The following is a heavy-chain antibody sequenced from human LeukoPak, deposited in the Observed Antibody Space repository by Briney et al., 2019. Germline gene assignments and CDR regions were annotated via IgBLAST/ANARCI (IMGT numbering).Heavy chain of an antibody. V-gene: IGHV3-23*01. J-gene: IGHJ6*03. CDR3: AKDFPQSGGYYMDV. CDR1: GFTFSSYA. D-gene: IGHD4-23*01. CDR2: ISGSGDNT. Sequence: GGSPRLSCAASGFTFSSYAMTWVRQASGKGLEWVSTISGSGDNTFYADSVKGRFTISRDNSMHTLYLQMNSLRAEDTAIYYCAKDFPQSGGYYMDVWGKGTTVTVSS.